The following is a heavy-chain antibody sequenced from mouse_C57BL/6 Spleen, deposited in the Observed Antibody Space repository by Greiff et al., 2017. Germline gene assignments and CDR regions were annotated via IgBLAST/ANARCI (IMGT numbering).Heavy chain of an antibody. D-gene: IGHD3-2*02. CDR3: TRGDSSGPFDY. CDR2: ISSGGDYI. J-gene: IGHJ2*01. Sequence: EVKLVESGEGLVKPGGSLKLSCAASGFTFSSYAMSWVRQTPEKRLEWVAYISSGGDYIDYADTVKGRFTISRDNARNTLYLQMSSLKSEDTAMYYCTRGDSSGPFDYWGQGTTLTVSS. CDR1: GFTFSSYA. V-gene: IGHV5-9-1*02.